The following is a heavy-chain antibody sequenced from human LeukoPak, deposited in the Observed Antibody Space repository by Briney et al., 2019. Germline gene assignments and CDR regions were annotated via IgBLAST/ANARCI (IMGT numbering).Heavy chain of an antibody. CDR3: ATAIEYSSSSHAFDI. CDR2: IKQDGSEK. J-gene: IGHJ3*02. V-gene: IGHV3-7*01. D-gene: IGHD6-6*01. CDR1: GFTYSSYW. Sequence: GGSLRLSCAVSGFTYSSYWMSWVRQAPGKGLEWVANIKQDGSEKYYVDSVKGRFTISRDNAKNSLYLQMNSLRAEDTAVYYCATAIEYSSSSHAFDIWGQGTMVTVSS.